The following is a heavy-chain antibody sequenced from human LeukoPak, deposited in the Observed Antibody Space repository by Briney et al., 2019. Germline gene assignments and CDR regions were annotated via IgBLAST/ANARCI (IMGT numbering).Heavy chain of an antibody. CDR3: ARGGAGDCSGGSCLYYFDY. J-gene: IGHJ4*02. CDR1: GGSFSGYY. V-gene: IGHV4-34*01. D-gene: IGHD2-15*01. CDR2: INHSGST. Sequence: SETLSLTCAVYGGSFSGYYWSWIRQPPGEGLEWIGEINHSGSTNYNPSLKSRVTISVDTSKNQFSLKLSSVTAADTAVYYCARGGAGDCSGGSCLYYFDYWGQGTLVTVSS.